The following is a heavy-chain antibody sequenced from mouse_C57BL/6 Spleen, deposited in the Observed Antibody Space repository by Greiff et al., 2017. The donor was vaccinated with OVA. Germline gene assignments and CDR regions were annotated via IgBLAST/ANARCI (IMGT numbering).Heavy chain of an antibody. J-gene: IGHJ4*01. V-gene: IGHV14-4*01. Sequence: VQLQQSGAELVRPGASVKLSCTASGFNIKDDYMHWVKQRPEQGLEWIGWIDPENGDTEYASKFQGKATITADTSSNTAYLQLSSLTSEDTAVYYCTTGGYHAMDYWGQGTSVTVSS. CDR1: GFNIKDDY. CDR3: TTGGYHAMDY. CDR2: IDPENGDT. D-gene: IGHD1-1*02.